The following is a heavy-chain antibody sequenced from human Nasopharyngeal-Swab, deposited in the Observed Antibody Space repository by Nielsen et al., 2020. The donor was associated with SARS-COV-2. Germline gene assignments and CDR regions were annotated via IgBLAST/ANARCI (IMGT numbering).Heavy chain of an antibody. CDR2: LYVGGST. J-gene: IGHJ6*03. V-gene: IGHV3-66*01. CDR1: GFTFSNAW. CDR3: ARVRGVAPRNYYYYMDV. D-gene: IGHD2-15*01. Sequence: GESLKISCAASGFTFSNAWMSWVRQAPGKGLEWLSVLYVGGSTYYADSVKDRVTISRDNSKNTLYLHMNSLSAEDTAVYYCARVRGVAPRNYYYYMDVWGKGTTVTVSS.